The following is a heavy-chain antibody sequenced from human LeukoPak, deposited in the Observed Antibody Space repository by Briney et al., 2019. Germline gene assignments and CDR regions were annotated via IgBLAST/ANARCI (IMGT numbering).Heavy chain of an antibody. CDR3: VSDIVATIDVSGNDY. J-gene: IGHJ4*02. V-gene: IGHV1-18*01. D-gene: IGHD5-12*01. CDR2: ISGYNGNT. CDR1: GYSFTTYG. Sequence: EASVKVSCKASGYSFTTYGISWARQAPGQGPEWMGWISGYNGNTNYVQKFQGRVSMTTDTFTSTAYMELSSLRSEDTAVYYCVSDIVATIDVSGNDYWGQGTLVTVSS.